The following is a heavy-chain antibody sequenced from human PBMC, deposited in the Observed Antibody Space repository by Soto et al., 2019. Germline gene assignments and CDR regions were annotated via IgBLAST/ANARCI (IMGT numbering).Heavy chain of an antibody. D-gene: IGHD2-2*01. CDR2: IYYSGST. Sequence: PSETLSLTCTVSGGSISSGGYYWSWIRQHPGKGLEWIGYIYYSGSTYYNPSLKSRVTISVDTSKNQFSLKLSSVTAADTAVYYCARDKTRYCSSTSCPNLRRDGTNAFDIWGQGTMVTVSS. CDR1: GGSISSGGYY. V-gene: IGHV4-31*03. CDR3: ARDKTRYCSSTSCPNLRRDGTNAFDI. J-gene: IGHJ3*02.